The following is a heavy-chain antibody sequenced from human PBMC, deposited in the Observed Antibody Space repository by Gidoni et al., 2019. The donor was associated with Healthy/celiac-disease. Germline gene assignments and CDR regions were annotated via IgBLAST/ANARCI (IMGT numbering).Heavy chain of an antibody. J-gene: IGHJ4*02. CDR3: ARGGAVAGTPATDDY. CDR1: GYTFTSYG. V-gene: IGHV1-18*01. Sequence: QVQLVQSGAEVKKPGASVKVSCTASGYTFTSYGISWVRQAPGHGLEWMGWISAYNGNTNYAQKLQARVTMTTDTSTSTAYMELRSLRSDDTAVYYCARGGAVAGTPATDDYWGQGTLVTVSS. D-gene: IGHD6-19*01. CDR2: ISAYNGNT.